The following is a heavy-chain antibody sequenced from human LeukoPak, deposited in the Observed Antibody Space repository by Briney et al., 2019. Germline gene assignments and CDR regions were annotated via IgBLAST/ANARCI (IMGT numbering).Heavy chain of an antibody. J-gene: IGHJ4*02. CDR2: ISGSGGST. CDR1: GFTFSSYA. CDR3: AKGLGSSWPRYFDY. V-gene: IGHV3-23*01. D-gene: IGHD6-13*01. Sequence: GGSLRLSCAASGFTFSSYAMSWVRQAPGKGLEWVSAISGSGGSTYYADSVKGRFTISRDNSKNTLYLQMDSLRAEDAAVYYCAKGLGSSWPRYFDYWGQGTLVTVSS.